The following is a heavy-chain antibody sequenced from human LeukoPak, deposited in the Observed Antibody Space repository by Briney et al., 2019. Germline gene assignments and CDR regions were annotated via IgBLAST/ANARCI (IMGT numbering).Heavy chain of an antibody. V-gene: IGHV3-49*03. CDR3: TRVWFGGFGYYYGMDV. J-gene: IGHJ6*02. CDR2: IRNKAHGGTT. D-gene: IGHD3-10*01. Sequence: PGRSLRLSCTASGFTFGDYAMSWFRQAPGKGLEWVGFIRNKAHGGTTEYAASVKGRFTISRDVSKSIAYLQMNSLKTEDTAVYYCTRVWFGGFGYYYGMDVWGQGTTVTVSS. CDR1: GFTFGDYA.